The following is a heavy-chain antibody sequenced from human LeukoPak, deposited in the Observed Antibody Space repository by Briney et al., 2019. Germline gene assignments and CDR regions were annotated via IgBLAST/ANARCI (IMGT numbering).Heavy chain of an antibody. Sequence: GGSLRLSCAASGFTFSGYPIHWVRQAPGKGLEWVAVISYDGSNKYYADSVKGRFTISRDNSKNTLYLQMNSLRAEDTAVYYCARTSVAGTFYYYYYGMDVWGQGTTVTVSS. CDR3: ARTSVAGTFYYYYYGMDV. J-gene: IGHJ6*02. V-gene: IGHV3-30-3*01. CDR2: ISYDGSNK. CDR1: GFTFSGYP. D-gene: IGHD6-19*01.